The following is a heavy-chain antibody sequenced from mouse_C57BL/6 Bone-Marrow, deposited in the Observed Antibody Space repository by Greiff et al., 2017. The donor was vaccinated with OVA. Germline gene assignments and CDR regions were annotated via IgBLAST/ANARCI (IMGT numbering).Heavy chain of an antibody. CDR3: ARVLYGYDAGAWFAY. CDR2: ISDGGSYT. CDR1: GFTFSSYA. Sequence: EVNVVESGGGLVKPGGSLKLSCAASGFTFSSYAMSWVRQTPEKRLEWVATISDGGSYTYYPDNVKGRFTISRDNAKNNLYLQMSHLKSEDTAMYYCARVLYGYDAGAWFAYWGQGTLVTVSA. J-gene: IGHJ3*01. D-gene: IGHD2-2*01. V-gene: IGHV5-4*03.